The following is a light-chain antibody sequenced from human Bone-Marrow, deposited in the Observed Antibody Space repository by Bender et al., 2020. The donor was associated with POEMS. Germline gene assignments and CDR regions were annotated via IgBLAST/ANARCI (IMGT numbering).Light chain of an antibody. CDR1: GSDVGAYDF. V-gene: IGLV2-14*03. J-gene: IGLJ3*02. CDR2: DVS. Sequence: QSVLTQPPSASGTPGQRVTISCSGSGSDVGAYDFVSWYQQHPGKAPKLIIYDVSNRPSGVSSRFSGSKSGNTASLTISGLRTEDEADYYCAAWEDSLNGWVFGGGTKLTV. CDR3: AAWEDSLNGWV.